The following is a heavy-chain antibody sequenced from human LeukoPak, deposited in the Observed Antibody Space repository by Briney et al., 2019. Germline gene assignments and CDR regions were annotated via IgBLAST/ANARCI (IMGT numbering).Heavy chain of an antibody. J-gene: IGHJ4*02. V-gene: IGHV1-58*01. D-gene: IGHD2-2*01. CDR3: AAGYCSSGTSHPDY. Sequence: SMTVSCKASGCTLIRSVFQWVRQAGGRGLAWMGWIFVSSGNTNYAQKFQERVTMTRNMSTSTAYMELSSLRSEDTAVYYCAAGYCSSGTSHPDYWGQGTLVTVSS. CDR2: IFVSSGNT. CDR1: GCTLIRSV.